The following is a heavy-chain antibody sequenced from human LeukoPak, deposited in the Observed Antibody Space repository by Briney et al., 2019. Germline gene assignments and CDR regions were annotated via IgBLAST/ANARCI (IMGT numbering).Heavy chain of an antibody. V-gene: IGHV4-59*11. D-gene: IGHD6-6*01. CDR1: GGSISSHD. Sequence: SETLSLTCTVSGGSISSHDWGWIRQPPGKGLEWIGYIYDSGSTTYNPSLKSRVTILVDTSKDQVSLKLSSVTAADTAVYYCARVGWSDAAAHPNWLDPWGQGTLVTVSS. CDR2: IYDSGST. J-gene: IGHJ5*02. CDR3: ARVGWSDAAAHPNWLDP.